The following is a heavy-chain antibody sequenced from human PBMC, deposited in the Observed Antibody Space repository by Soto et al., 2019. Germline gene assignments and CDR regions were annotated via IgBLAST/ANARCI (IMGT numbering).Heavy chain of an antibody. V-gene: IGHV3-30-3*01. Sequence: LRLSCAASGFTFSSYAMHWVRQAPGKGLEWVAVISYDGSNKYYADSVKGRFTISRDNSKNTLYLQMNSLRAEDTAVYYCARTSRELVPAYYFDYWGQGTLVTVSS. J-gene: IGHJ4*02. D-gene: IGHD3-10*01. CDR3: ARTSRELVPAYYFDY. CDR2: ISYDGSNK. CDR1: GFTFSSYA.